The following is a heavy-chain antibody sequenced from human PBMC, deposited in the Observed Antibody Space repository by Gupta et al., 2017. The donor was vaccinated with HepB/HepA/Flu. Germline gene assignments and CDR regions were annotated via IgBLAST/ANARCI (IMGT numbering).Heavy chain of an antibody. D-gene: IGHD7-27*01. CDR3: ARGHDELGIFID. Sequence: QVQLVESGGGVVQPGRSLRLSCAASGFTLSSYAMPWVRQAPGKGLEWVAVISYDGSNKYYADSVNGRFTISRDNSKNTLYLQMNSLRAEDTAVYYCARGHDELGIFIDWGQGTLVTVSS. V-gene: IGHV3-30-3*01. CDR1: GFTLSSYA. J-gene: IGHJ4*02. CDR2: ISYDGSNK.